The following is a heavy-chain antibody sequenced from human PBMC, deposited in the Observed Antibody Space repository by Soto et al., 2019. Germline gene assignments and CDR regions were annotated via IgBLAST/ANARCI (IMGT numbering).Heavy chain of an antibody. CDR2: INPNSGGT. V-gene: IGHV1-2*04. CDR3: ARDFKPYYYDSSGPDAFDI. CDR1: GYTFTGYY. D-gene: IGHD3-22*01. J-gene: IGHJ3*02. Sequence: GASVKVSCKASGYTFTGYYMHWVRQAPGQGLEWMGWINPNSGGTNYAQKFQGWVTMTRDTSISTAYMELSRLRSDDTAVYYCARDFKPYYYDSSGPDAFDIWGQGTMVTVSS.